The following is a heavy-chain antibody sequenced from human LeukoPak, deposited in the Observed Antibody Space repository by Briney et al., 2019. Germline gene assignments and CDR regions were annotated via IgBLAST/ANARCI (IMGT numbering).Heavy chain of an antibody. V-gene: IGHV2-5*02. CDR2: IYWDDDK. CDR3: AHGGGFDY. Sequence: TLSLTCTVSGGSISSGGFDWSWIRQPPGKALEWLALIYWDDDKRYSPSLKSRLTITKDTSKNQVVLTMTNMDPVDTATYYCAHGGGFDYWGQGTLVTVSS. D-gene: IGHD3-16*01. J-gene: IGHJ4*02. CDR1: GGSISSGGFD.